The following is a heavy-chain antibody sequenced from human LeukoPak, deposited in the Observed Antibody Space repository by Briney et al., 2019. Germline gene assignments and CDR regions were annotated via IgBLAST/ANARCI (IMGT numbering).Heavy chain of an antibody. D-gene: IGHD5-18*01. CDR1: GFTFDDYA. CDR2: ISWNSGSI. Sequence: GGSLRLSCAASGFTFDDYAMHWVRQAPGKGLEWVSGISWNSGSIGYADSVKGRFTISRDNAKNSLYLQMNSLRAEDTAVYYCARGTLWLAFDCWGQGTLVTVSS. J-gene: IGHJ4*02. V-gene: IGHV3-9*01. CDR3: ARGTLWLAFDC.